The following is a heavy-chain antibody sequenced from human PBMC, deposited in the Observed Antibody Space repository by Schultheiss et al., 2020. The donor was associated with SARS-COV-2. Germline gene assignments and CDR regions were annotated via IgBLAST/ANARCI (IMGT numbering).Heavy chain of an antibody. Sequence: GGSLRLSCAASGFTFTNYNMNWVRQAPGKGLEWVSSISDGSSYIYYADSVKGRFTISRDNAQNSLYLQMNSLRDEETAVYYCVSDLIAVETSGWQNYNMAFWCEGTTVTVAS. CDR1: GFTFTNYN. CDR2: ISDGSSYI. D-gene: IGHD2-2*01. V-gene: IGHV3-21*01. CDR3: VSDLIAVETSGWQNYNMAF. J-gene: IGHJ6*03.